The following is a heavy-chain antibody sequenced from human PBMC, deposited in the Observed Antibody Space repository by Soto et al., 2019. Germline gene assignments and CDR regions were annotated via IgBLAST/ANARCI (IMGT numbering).Heavy chain of an antibody. V-gene: IGHV3-23*01. D-gene: IGHD6-19*01. CDR2: ISGNGANT. J-gene: IGHJ4*02. CDR3: AKDYGSSWYFFDY. Sequence: PGGSLRLSCAASGFTFINYAMTWVRQAPGEGLEWVSTISGNGANTHYADSVKGRFSISRGNSKNTLYIQMNSLRADDTAVYYCAKDYGSSWYFFDYWGQGALVTVSS. CDR1: GFTFINYA.